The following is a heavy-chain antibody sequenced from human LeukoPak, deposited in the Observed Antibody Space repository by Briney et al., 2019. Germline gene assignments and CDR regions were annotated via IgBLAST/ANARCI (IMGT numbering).Heavy chain of an antibody. D-gene: IGHD6-13*01. V-gene: IGHV3-30*02. Sequence: GGSLRLSCAASGFTFSSYGMLWVRQAPGKGLEWVAFIRYDGSNKYYADSVKGRFTISRDNSKNTLYLQMNSLRAEDTAVYYCAKDYSSSWYVPDAFDIWGQGTMVTVSS. CDR2: IRYDGSNK. J-gene: IGHJ3*02. CDR1: GFTFSSYG. CDR3: AKDYSSSWYVPDAFDI.